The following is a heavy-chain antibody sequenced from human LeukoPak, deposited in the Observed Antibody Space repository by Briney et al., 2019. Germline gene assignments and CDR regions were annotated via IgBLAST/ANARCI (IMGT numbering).Heavy chain of an antibody. CDR2: ITGSGCST. J-gene: IGHJ4*02. CDR1: GFTFNNYG. Sequence: GGSLRLSCAASGFTFNNYGLSWVRQAPAKGLEWVSGITGSGCSTYYADSAKRRFTISRDNSKNTLYLQMNSVRAEDTAIYYCARDERLLSFLKWGQGTLVTVSS. D-gene: IGHD3-3*01. CDR3: ARDERLLSFLK. V-gene: IGHV3-23*01.